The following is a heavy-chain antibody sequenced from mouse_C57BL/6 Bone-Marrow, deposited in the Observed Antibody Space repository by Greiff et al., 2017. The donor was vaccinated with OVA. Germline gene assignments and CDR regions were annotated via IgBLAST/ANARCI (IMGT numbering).Heavy chain of an antibody. CDR1: GFTFSSYA. D-gene: IGHD2-5*01. V-gene: IGHV5-4*01. CDR2: ISDGGSYT. Sequence: DVKLVESGGGLVKPGGSLKLSCAASGFTFSSYAMSWVRQTPEKRLEWVATISDGGSYTYYPDNVKGRFTISRDNAKNNLYLQMSHLKSEDTAMYYCAREAYYSNFDYWGQGTLVTVSA. J-gene: IGHJ3*01. CDR3: AREAYYSNFDY.